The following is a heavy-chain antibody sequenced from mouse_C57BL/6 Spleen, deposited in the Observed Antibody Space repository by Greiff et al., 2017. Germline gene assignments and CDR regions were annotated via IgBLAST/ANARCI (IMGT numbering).Heavy chain of an antibody. CDR1: GYAFTNYL. Sequence: VKLQQSGAELVRPGTSVQVSCKASGYAFTNYLIEWVKQRPGQGLAWIGVINPGSGGTKYNEKVKGKAVLTADKSSSTAYMQLSSLTSEDAAVYFCARREGTTVVADYYAMDYWGQGTSVTVSS. J-gene: IGHJ4*01. CDR2: INPGSGGT. CDR3: ARREGTTVVADYYAMDY. D-gene: IGHD1-1*01. V-gene: IGHV1-54*01.